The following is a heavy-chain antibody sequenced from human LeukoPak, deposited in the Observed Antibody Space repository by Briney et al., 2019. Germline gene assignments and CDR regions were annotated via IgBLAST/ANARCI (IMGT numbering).Heavy chain of an antibody. D-gene: IGHD2/OR15-2a*01. V-gene: IGHV4-34*01. CDR3: ARVDKNGGTTFDY. CDR2: INHSGST. Sequence: SETLSLTCAVYGGSFSAYYWSWVRHPPGKGLEWIGEINHSGSTNYNPSLKSRVIISVDTSKNQLSLKLSSVTAADTAVYYCARVDKNGGTTFDYWGQGTLVTVSA. CDR1: GGSFSAYY. J-gene: IGHJ4*02.